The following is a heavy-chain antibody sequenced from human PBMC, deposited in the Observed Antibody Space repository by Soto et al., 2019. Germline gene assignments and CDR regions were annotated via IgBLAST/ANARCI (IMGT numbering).Heavy chain of an antibody. J-gene: IGHJ6*03. CDR1: GDSVSSNSAA. CDR3: ARGVLWFGESLYYYYYMDV. D-gene: IGHD3-10*01. Sequence: QVQLQQSGPGLVKPSQTLSLTCAISGDSVSSNSAAWNWIRQSPSRGLEWLGRTYYRSKWYNDYAVSVKRRITINPDTSKNQFPLQLNSVTTEDTAVYYCARGVLWFGESLYYYYYMDVWGKGTTVTVSS. CDR2: TYYRSKWYN. V-gene: IGHV6-1*01.